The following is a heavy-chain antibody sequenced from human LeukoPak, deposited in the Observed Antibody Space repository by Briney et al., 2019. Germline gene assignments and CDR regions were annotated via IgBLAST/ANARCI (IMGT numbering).Heavy chain of an antibody. CDR2: IYYSGST. CDR3: ARVETAMDLYYYYYMDV. D-gene: IGHD5-18*01. CDR1: GGSISSYY. V-gene: IGHV4-59*01. J-gene: IGHJ6*03. Sequence: PETLSLTCTVSGGSISSYYWSWIRQPPGKGLEWIGYIYYSGSTNYNPSLKSRVTISVDTSKNQFSLKLSSVTAADTTVYYCARVETAMDLYYYYYMDVWGKGTTVTVSS.